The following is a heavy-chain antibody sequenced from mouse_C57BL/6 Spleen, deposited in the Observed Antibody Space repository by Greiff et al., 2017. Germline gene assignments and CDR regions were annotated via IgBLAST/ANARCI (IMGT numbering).Heavy chain of an antibody. J-gene: IGHJ1*03. Sequence: EVQLQQSGPELVKPGASVKMSCKASGYTFTDYNMHWVKQSHGKSLEWIGYINPNNGGTSYNQKFKGKATLTVNKSSSTAYMEIRSLTSEDSAVYYCARGTGTRYFDVWGTGTTVTVSS. CDR3: ARGTGTRYFDV. D-gene: IGHD4-1*01. CDR1: GYTFTDYN. CDR2: INPNNGGT. V-gene: IGHV1-22*01.